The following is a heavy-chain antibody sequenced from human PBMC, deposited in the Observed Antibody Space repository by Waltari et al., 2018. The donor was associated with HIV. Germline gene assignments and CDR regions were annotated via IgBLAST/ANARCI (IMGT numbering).Heavy chain of an antibody. V-gene: IGHV3-48*01. CDR1: GFTFSSYS. D-gene: IGHD6-19*01. J-gene: IGHJ4*02. Sequence: EVQLVESGGGLVQPGGSLGLSCAACGFTFSSYSLNWIRQDTGKGLEWVSYSSSSSSTIYYADSVKGRFTISRDNAKNSLYLQMNSLRAEDTAVYYCARDSGSGWSQGGFDYWGQGTLVTVSS. CDR3: ARDSGSGWSQGGFDY. CDR2: SSSSSSTI.